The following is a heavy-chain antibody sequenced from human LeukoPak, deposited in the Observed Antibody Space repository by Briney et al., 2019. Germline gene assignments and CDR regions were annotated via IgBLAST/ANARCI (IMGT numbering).Heavy chain of an antibody. CDR1: GFTFSSYW. J-gene: IGHJ4*02. CDR2: INSGGSST. Sequence: GGSLRLSCAASGFTFSSYWMHWVRQAPGKGLVWVSRINSGGSSTTYADSVQGRLTISRDNAKNTLYLQMNSLRAEDTAVYYCAREPAYTYYDSAGGPFDYWGQGTLVTVSS. V-gene: IGHV3-74*01. D-gene: IGHD3-22*01. CDR3: AREPAYTYYDSAGGPFDY.